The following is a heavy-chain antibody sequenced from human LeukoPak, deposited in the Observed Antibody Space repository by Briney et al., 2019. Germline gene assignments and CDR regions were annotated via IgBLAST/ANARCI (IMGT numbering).Heavy chain of an antibody. CDR3: AKIKDIVVVPAPYYY. D-gene: IGHD2-2*01. CDR1: GFTFSSYA. V-gene: IGHV3-23*01. J-gene: IGHJ4*02. Sequence: GGSLRLSCAASGFTFSSYAMSRVRQAPGKGLEWVSAISGSGGSTYYADSVKGRFTISRDNSKNTLYLQMNSLRAEDTAVYYCAKIKDIVVVPAPYYYWGQGTLVTVSS. CDR2: ISGSGGST.